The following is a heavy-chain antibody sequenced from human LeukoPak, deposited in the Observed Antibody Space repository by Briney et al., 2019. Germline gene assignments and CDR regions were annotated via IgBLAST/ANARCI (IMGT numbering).Heavy chain of an antibody. V-gene: IGHV3-23*01. CDR3: AKDRSLSYDYVWGSYRWDY. D-gene: IGHD3-16*02. J-gene: IGHJ4*02. CDR1: GFTFSSYD. Sequence: GGSLRLSCAASGFTFSSYDMSWVRQAPGKGLEWVSAISGSGGSTHYADSVKGRFTISRDNSKKTLYLQMNSLRAEDTAVYYCAKDRSLSYDYVWGSYRWDYWGQGTLVTVSS. CDR2: ISGSGGST.